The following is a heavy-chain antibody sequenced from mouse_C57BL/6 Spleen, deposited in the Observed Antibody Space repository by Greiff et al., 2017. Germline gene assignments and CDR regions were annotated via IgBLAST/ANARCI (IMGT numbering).Heavy chain of an antibody. V-gene: IGHV7-3*01. D-gene: IGHD4-1*01. J-gene: IGHJ1*03. CDR1: GFTFTDYY. CDR3: ASLNWDPWYFDV. CDR2: IRNQANGYTT. Sequence: EVKLMESGGGLVQPGGSLSLSCAASGFTFTDYYMSWVRHPPGKALEWLGFIRNQANGYTTEYSASVKCRFTISRDNSQSILYLQMNALRAEDSATYYCASLNWDPWYFDVWGTGTTVTVSS.